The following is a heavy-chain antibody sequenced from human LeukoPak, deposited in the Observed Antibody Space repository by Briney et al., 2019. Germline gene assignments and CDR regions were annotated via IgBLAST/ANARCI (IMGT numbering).Heavy chain of an antibody. CDR3: ARLGYDFWSGSNWFDP. J-gene: IGHJ5*02. D-gene: IGHD3-3*01. CDR2: IYYSGST. Sequence: SETLSLTCTVSGGSISSYYWSWIRQPPGKGLEWIGYIYYSGSTNYNPSLKSRVTISVDTSKNQFSLKLSSVTAADTAVYYCARLGYDFWSGSNWFDPWGQGTLVTVSS. V-gene: IGHV4-59*01. CDR1: GGSISSYY.